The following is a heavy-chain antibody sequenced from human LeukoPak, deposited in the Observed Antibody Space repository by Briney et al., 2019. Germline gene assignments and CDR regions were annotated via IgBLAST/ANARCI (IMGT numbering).Heavy chain of an antibody. V-gene: IGHV3-74*01. CDR1: GFTFSTYW. J-gene: IGHJ4*02. CDR3: AKVPYNSGWLIVDY. D-gene: IGHD6-19*01. CDR2: INGDGSST. Sequence: GGSLRLSCAASGFTFSTYWMHWVRQAPGKGLVWVSRINGDGSSTSNADSVKGRFTISRDNAKNTLYLQMNSLRAEDTAVYYWAKVPYNSGWLIVDYWGQGTLVTVSS.